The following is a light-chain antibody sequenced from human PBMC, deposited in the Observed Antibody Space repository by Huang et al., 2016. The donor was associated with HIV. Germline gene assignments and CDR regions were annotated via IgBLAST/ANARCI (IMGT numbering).Light chain of an antibody. V-gene: IGKV3-15*01. CDR2: GES. CDR3: QQYNNWPPEET. CDR1: QSVSSN. J-gene: IGKJ3*01. Sequence: EIVMTQSPVTLSVSPGERATLSGRAGQSVSSNLAWYQQKAGQAPRLLIYGESTRATGIPARYSGSGSGTELTLTISSRQSEDVAVYYCQQYNNWPPEETVGPGTKVDIK.